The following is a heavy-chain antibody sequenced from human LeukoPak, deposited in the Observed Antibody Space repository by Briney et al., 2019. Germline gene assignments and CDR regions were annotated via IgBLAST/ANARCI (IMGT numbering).Heavy chain of an antibody. D-gene: IGHD3-22*01. CDR3: ARADTYYYDSSGYYLDY. V-gene: IGHV1-69*06. Sequence: SVKVSCKASGYTFTSYYMHWVRLAPGQGLECMGGIIPIFGTANYAQKFQGRVTITADKSTSTAYMELSSLRSEDTAVYYCARADTYYYDSSGYYLDYWGQGTLVTVSS. CDR2: IIPIFGTA. J-gene: IGHJ4*02. CDR1: GYTFTSYY.